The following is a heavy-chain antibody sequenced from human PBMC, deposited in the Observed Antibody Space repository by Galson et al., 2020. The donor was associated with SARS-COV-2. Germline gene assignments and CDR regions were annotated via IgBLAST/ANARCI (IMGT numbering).Heavy chain of an antibody. CDR3: VRVGGMATTPANYFYYGLDI. J-gene: IGHJ6*02. V-gene: IGHV3-21*01. CDR2: ISAGSSYI. CDR1: GFPFSSYS. D-gene: IGHD2-15*01. Sequence: GESLKISCAASGFPFSSYSMNWVRQAPGKGLEWVSSISAGSSYIYYADSVKGRFTISRDNAKNSLYLQMNSLRADDTAVYYCVRVGGMATTPANYFYYGLDIWGQGTTVTVSS.